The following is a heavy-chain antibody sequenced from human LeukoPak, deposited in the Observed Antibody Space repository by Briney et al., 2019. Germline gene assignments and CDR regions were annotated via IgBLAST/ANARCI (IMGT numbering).Heavy chain of an antibody. D-gene: IGHD3-22*01. J-gene: IGHJ4*02. Sequence: GGSLRLSCAASGFTFSSYSMNWVRQAPGKGLEWLSYISSRGSTIYYADSVKGRFTISRDNAKNSLYLQMNSLRAEDTAVYYCARGHSSGYYFDFWGQGTLVTVSS. CDR2: ISSRGSTI. CDR1: GFTFSSYS. CDR3: ARGHSSGYYFDF. V-gene: IGHV3-48*04.